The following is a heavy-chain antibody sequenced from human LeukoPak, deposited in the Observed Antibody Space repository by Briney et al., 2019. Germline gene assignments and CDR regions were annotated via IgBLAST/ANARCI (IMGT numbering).Heavy chain of an antibody. CDR3: AKWSGFGDD. CDR2: ISGNGDST. D-gene: IGHD3-10*01. Sequence: PGVSLRLSCAASGFTFSSNSMTWVRQTPGKGREGVSVISGNGDSTYYADSVKGRFTIYRDNSRNTLYLQKSSLRAEDRAVYYCAKWSGFGDDWGQGTLVTVSS. V-gene: IGHV3-23*01. J-gene: IGHJ4*02. CDR1: GFTFSSNS.